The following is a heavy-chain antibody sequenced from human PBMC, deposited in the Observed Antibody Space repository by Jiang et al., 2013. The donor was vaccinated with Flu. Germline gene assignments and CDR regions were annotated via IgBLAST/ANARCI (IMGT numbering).Heavy chain of an antibody. CDR2: IWYDGSNK. CDR3: ARDRSYGYFDY. J-gene: IGHJ4*02. D-gene: IGHD1-26*01. Sequence: VQLLESGGGVVQPGRSLRLSCAASGFTFSSYGMHWVRQAPGKGLEWVAVIWYDGSNKYYADSVKGRFTISRDNSKNTLYLQMNSLRAEDTAVYYCARDRSYGYFDYWAREPWSPSPQ. V-gene: IGHV3-33*01. CDR1: GFTFSSYG.